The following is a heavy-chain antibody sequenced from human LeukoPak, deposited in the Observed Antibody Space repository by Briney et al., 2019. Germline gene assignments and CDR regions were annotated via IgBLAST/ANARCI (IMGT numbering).Heavy chain of an antibody. J-gene: IGHJ4*02. CDR3: ARESFAARWD. CDR2: IRYDGSNK. D-gene: IGHD6-6*01. V-gene: IGHV3-30*02. CDR1: GFTFSNYG. Sequence: GGSLRLSCAASGFTFSNYGMHWVRQAPGKGLEWVAFIRYDGSNKYYADSVKGRFTISRDNANNLLYLQMNSLRAEDTAVYYCARESFAARWDWGQGTLVTVSS.